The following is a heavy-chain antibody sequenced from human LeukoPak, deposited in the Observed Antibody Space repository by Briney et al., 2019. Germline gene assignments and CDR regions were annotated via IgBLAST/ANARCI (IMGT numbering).Heavy chain of an antibody. CDR1: GGSFSGYY. CDR3: ARYYDFWSGYPMAYFDY. J-gene: IGHJ4*02. D-gene: IGHD3-3*01. V-gene: IGHV4-34*01. Sequence: SETLSLTCAVYGGSFSGYYWSWIRQPPGKGLEWIGEINHSGSTNYNPSLKSRVTISVDTSKNQFSLKLSSVTAADTAVYYCARYYDFWSGYPMAYFDYWGQGTLVTVS. CDR2: INHSGST.